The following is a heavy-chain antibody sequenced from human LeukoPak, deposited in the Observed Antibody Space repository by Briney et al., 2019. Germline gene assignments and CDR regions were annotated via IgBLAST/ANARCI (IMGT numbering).Heavy chain of an antibody. Sequence: PGGSLRVSCARSGFTFNNYEMHWVRQAPGKGLEWVSFISPDGTTAHYADSVEGRFTTSRDNAKNSLYLQINNLRAEDAAVYYCARATVDSNYAPGDWGQGTLVTVSS. CDR1: GFTFNNYE. CDR3: ARATVDSNYAPGD. D-gene: IGHD3-22*01. V-gene: IGHV3-48*03. CDR2: ISPDGTTA. J-gene: IGHJ4*02.